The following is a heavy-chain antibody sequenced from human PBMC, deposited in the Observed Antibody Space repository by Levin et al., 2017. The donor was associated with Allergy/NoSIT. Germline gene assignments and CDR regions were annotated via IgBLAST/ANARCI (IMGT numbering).Heavy chain of an antibody. CDR2: ISYSGST. D-gene: IGHD2-8*01. V-gene: IGHV4-30-4*01. Sequence: SETLSLTCTVSGGSLSSGVYHWSWIRQPPGKGLEWIGYISYSGSTYYNPSLKSRLTISVDTSKKQSSLNLNSVTAADTAVYYCARGAGVSPLNFDYWGQGTLVTVSS. J-gene: IGHJ4*02. CDR1: GGSLSSGVYH. CDR3: ARGAGVSPLNFDY.